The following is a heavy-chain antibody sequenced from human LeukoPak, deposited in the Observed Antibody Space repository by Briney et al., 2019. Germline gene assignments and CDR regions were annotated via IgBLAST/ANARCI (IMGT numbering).Heavy chain of an antibody. CDR2: IYYSGST. J-gene: IGHJ4*02. V-gene: IGHV4-59*01. Sequence: PSETLSLTCTVSGGSLSSYYWSWIRQPPGKGLEWIGYIYYSGSTNYNPSLKSRVTISVDTSKNQFSLKLSSVTAADTAVYYCARGAAARFNDIDYWGQGTLVTVSS. CDR1: GGSLSSYY. CDR3: ARGAAARFNDIDY. D-gene: IGHD6-13*01.